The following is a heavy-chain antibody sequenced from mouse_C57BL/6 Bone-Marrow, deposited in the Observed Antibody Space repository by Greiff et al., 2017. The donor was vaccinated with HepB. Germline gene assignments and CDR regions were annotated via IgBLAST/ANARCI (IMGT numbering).Heavy chain of an antibody. CDR2: IRLKSDNYAT. D-gene: IGHD2-1*01. Sequence: EVQLVESGGGLVQPGGSMKLSCVASGFTFSNYWMNWVRQSPDKGLEWVAQIRLKSDNYATHYKESVKGRFTISRDDSTSSVYLQMNTLRAEDTGVYYCTALADGNYVYWYFEVWGTGATVTVS. J-gene: IGHJ1*03. CDR3: TALADGNYVYWYFEV. V-gene: IGHV6-3*01. CDR1: GFTFSNYW.